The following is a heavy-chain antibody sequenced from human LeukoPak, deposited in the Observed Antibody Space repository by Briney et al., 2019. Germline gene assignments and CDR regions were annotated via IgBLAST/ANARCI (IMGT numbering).Heavy chain of an antibody. D-gene: IGHD2-8*02. V-gene: IGHV4-34*01. CDR2: INHSGST. CDR3: ARAGYCTGGVCYPDAFDI. Sequence: PSETLSLTCAVYGGSFSGYYWSWIRQPPGKGLEWIGEINHSGSTNYNPSLKGRVTISVDTSKNQFSLKLSSVTAADTAVYYCARAGYCTGGVCYPDAFDIWGQGTMVTVSS. J-gene: IGHJ3*02. CDR1: GGSFSGYY.